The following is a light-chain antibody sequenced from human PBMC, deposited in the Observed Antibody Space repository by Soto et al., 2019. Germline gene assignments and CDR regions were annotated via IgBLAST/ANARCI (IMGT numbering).Light chain of an antibody. CDR1: SSDVGGYNY. CDR2: EVS. V-gene: IGLV2-14*01. CDR3: QAWESSTAV. Sequence: QSVLTQPASVSGSPGQSITISCTGTSSDVGGYNYVSWYQQHPGKAPKLMIYEVSNRPSGIPERFSGSNSGNTATLTISGTQAMDEADYYCQAWESSTAVFGGGTQLTVL. J-gene: IGLJ2*01.